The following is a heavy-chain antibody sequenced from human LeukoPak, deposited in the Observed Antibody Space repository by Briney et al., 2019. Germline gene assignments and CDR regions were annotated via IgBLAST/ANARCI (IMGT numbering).Heavy chain of an antibody. J-gene: IGHJ4*02. CDR1: GFTFSSYA. CDR3: ARGYSSGYYYKG. D-gene: IGHD3-22*01. CDR2: IYSGGST. V-gene: IGHV3-53*01. Sequence: GGSLRLSCAASGFTFSSYAMHWVRQAPGKGLEWVSVIYSGGSTYYADSVKGRFTISRDNSKNTLYLQMNSLRAEDTAVYYCARGYSSGYYYKGWGQGTLVTVSS.